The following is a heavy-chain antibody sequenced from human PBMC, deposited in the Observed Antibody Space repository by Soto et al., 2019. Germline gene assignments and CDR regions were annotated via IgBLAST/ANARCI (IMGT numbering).Heavy chain of an antibody. D-gene: IGHD2-21*01. V-gene: IGHV1-2*04. CDR2: INPNSGGT. CDR3: AIENIVGNYFDY. CDR1: GYTFTGYY. J-gene: IGHJ4*02. Sequence: ASVKVSCKASGYTFTGYYMHWVRQAPGQGLEWMGWINPNSGGTNYAQKFQGWVTMTRDTSISTAYMELSRLRSDDTAVYYCAIENIVGNYFDYWGQGTLVTVSS.